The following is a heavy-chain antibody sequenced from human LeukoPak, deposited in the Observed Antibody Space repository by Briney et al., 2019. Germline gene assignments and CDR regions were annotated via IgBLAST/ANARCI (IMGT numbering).Heavy chain of an antibody. D-gene: IGHD4-23*01. CDR2: ISSSGSTI. J-gene: IGHJ4*02. CDR1: GFTFSDYY. V-gene: IGHV3-11*01. CDR3: AKGGLYGGKMGEN. Sequence: GGSLRLSCAASGFTFSDYYMSWIRQVPGKGLEWVSYISSSGSTIYYADSVKGRFTISRDNAKNSLYLQMNSLKTEDTALYFCAKGGLYGGKMGENWGQGTLVTVSS.